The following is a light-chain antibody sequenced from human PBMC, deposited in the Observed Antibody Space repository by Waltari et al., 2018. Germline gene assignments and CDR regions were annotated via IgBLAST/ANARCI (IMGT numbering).Light chain of an antibody. J-gene: IGLJ2*01. Sequence: SYELTQPPSVPVSPGQTARNTCSGEALPKKYAYWYQQKSGQAPVQVIYEDVKRPSGIPERFSGSSSGTMVTLTISGAQVEDEADYYCYSTDSSGNVQVFGGGTKLTVL. V-gene: IGLV3-10*01. CDR1: ALPKKY. CDR3: YSTDSSGNVQV. CDR2: EDV.